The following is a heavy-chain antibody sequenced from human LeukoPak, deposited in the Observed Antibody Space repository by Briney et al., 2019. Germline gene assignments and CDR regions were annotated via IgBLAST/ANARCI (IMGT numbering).Heavy chain of an antibody. CDR2: VYNSENT. CDR1: GGSISIYY. V-gene: IGHV4-59*01. J-gene: IGHJ4*02. D-gene: IGHD2-15*01. Sequence: PSETLSLTCAVSGGSISIYYWSWIRQPPGKGLEWIGYVYNSENTNYNPSLKSRATISADTSKNQFSLKLNSVTAADTAVYYCVRDRKLHYWGRGILVTVSS. CDR3: VRDRKLHY.